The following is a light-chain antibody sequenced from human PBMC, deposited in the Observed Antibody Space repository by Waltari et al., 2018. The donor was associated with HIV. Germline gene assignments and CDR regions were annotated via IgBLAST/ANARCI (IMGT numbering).Light chain of an antibody. V-gene: IGLV3-9*01. CDR2: NDV. J-gene: IGLJ2*01. CDR3: QVWHYSVF. CDR1: NVGTKD. Sequence: GNNVGTKDVHWYQQKSGQAPLLVIYNDVNRPSGIPERFSASKSRNTATLTISGAQAGDEADYYCQVWHYSVFFGGGTKLTVL.